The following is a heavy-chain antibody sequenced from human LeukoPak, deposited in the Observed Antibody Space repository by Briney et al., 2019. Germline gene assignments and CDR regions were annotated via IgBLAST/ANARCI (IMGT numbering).Heavy chain of an antibody. CDR1: GYTFTGYY. Sequence: GASVKVSCKASGYTFTGYYMHWVRQAPGQGLEWMGWINPNSGGTNYAQKFQGRVTMTRDTSISTAYMELSRLRSDDTAVYYCARDPYYYDSSGYLTRTFFDYWGQGTLVTVSS. CDR2: INPNSGGT. CDR3: ARDPYYYDSSGYLTRTFFDY. V-gene: IGHV1-2*02. D-gene: IGHD3-22*01. J-gene: IGHJ4*02.